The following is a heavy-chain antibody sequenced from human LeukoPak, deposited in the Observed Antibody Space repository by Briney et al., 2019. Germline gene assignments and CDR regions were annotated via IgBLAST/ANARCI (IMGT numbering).Heavy chain of an antibody. D-gene: IGHD3-3*02. CDR1: GITFSNYN. CDR3: AKDSTVAFFDY. Sequence: PGGSLRLSCAAPGITFSNYNMNWVRQAPGKGLEWISSITSSSSYTFYADSVKGRFTISRDNSKNTLYLQMNSLRAEDTAVYYCAKDSTVAFFDYWGQGTLVTVSS. J-gene: IGHJ4*02. V-gene: IGHV3-21*01. CDR2: ITSSSSYT.